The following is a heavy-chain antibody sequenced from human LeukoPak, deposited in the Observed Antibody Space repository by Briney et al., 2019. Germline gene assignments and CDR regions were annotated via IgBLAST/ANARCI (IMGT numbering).Heavy chain of an antibody. V-gene: IGHV4-34*01. Sequence: SETLSLTCAVYVGSFSGYDWSWLRQPPGKGLEWIGEINHSGSANYNPSLKSRVTISVDTSKNQFSLKLSSVTAEDTAVYYCARDHHPGGSSSWFQQYYYYYYYMDVWGKGTTVTVSS. D-gene: IGHD6-13*01. J-gene: IGHJ6*03. CDR1: VGSFSGYD. CDR2: INHSGSA. CDR3: ARDHHPGGSSSWFQQYYYYYYYMDV.